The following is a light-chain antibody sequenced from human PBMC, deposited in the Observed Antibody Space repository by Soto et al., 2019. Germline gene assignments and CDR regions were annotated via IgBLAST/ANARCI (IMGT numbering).Light chain of an antibody. CDR1: QSVSNNY. J-gene: IGKJ4*01. V-gene: IGKV3-11*01. Sequence: DIVLTQTPGTLSLSSGERATLSCRASQSVSNNYLAWYQQKPGQAPRVFIYGASTRATGIPARFSGSGSGTDFTLTISSLEPEDFAVYYCQQRSNWPLTFGGGTKVDIK. CDR3: QQRSNWPLT. CDR2: GAS.